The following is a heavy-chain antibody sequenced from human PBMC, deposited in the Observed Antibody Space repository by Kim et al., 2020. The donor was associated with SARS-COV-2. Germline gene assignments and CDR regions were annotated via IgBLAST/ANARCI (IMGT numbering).Heavy chain of an antibody. Sequence: SVKGRVTISRDNAKNSLYLQMNSLRAEDTAVYYCARVSPYYYDSSGTNDYWGQGTLVTVSS. V-gene: IGHV3-48*03. CDR3: ARVSPYYYDSSGTNDY. J-gene: IGHJ4*02. D-gene: IGHD3-22*01.